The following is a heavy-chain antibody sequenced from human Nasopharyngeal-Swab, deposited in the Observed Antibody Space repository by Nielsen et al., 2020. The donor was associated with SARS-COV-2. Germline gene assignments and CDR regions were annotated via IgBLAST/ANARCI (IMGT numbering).Heavy chain of an antibody. CDR3: AHYVSAAY. CDR1: GFNFNTSW. D-gene: IGHD3-16*01. CDR2: INPDGSEM. Sequence: GESLKISCADSGFNFNTSWMTWVRQAPGKGLEWVANINPDGSEMQYVDSVKGRFTISRDNAENSLYLHMNSLRGDDTAVYYCAHYVSAAYWGQGTLVTVSS. J-gene: IGHJ4*02. V-gene: IGHV3-7*03.